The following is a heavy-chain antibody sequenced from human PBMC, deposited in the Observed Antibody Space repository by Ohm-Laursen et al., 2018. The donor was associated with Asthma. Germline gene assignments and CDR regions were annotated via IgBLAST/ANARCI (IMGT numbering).Heavy chain of an antibody. CDR3: ARDGRLRGSFDY. Sequence: SQTLSLTCAVYGGSFSGYYWSWIRQPPGKGLEWIGEINHSGSTNYNPSLKSRVTISVDTSKNQFSLNLSSVTAADTALYYCARDGRLRGSFDYWGQGTLVTVSS. CDR1: GGSFSGYY. CDR2: INHSGST. J-gene: IGHJ4*02. V-gene: IGHV4-34*09. D-gene: IGHD3-10*01.